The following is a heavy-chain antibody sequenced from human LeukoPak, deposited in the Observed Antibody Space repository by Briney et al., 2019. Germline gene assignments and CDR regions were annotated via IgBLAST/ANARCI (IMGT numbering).Heavy chain of an antibody. CDR1: GYTFTGYY. CDR2: INASGGST. D-gene: IGHD5-12*01. Sequence: GASVKVSCKASGYTFTGYYMHWVRQAPGQGLEWMGIINASGGSTRYAQKFQGRVTMTRDTSTSTVYMELSSLRSEDTAVYYCARPVATDGDFDYWGQGTLVTVSS. CDR3: ARPVATDGDFDY. V-gene: IGHV1-46*01. J-gene: IGHJ4*02.